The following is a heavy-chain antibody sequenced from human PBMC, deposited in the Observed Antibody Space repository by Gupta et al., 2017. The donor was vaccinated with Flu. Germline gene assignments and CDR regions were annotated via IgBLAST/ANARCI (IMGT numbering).Heavy chain of an antibody. CDR2: IHQSGDT. J-gene: IGHJ5*02. CDR1: GRY. D-gene: IGHD6-13*01. Sequence: GRYWSWVRQSPGKGLEWIGEIHQSGDTNYNPSLRGRVTISLDASKSQFSLSLWSVAAADTAVYYCARVGLAAFGSNWFDPWGQGTLGTVSS. V-gene: IGHV4-34*01. CDR3: ARVGLAAFGSNWFDP.